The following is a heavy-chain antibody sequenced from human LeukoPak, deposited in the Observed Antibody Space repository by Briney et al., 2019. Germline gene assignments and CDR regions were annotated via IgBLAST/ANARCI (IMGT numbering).Heavy chain of an antibody. J-gene: IGHJ4*02. CDR1: GYTFTSYA. CDR2: INPNSGGT. CDR3: ARDLGYSSSRGEDY. V-gene: IGHV1-2*02. Sequence: ASVKVSCKASGYTFTSYAMNWVRQAPGQGLEWMGWINPNSGGTNYAQKFQGRVTMTRDTSISTAYMELSRLRSDDTAVYYCARDLGYSSSRGEDYWGQGTLVTVSS. D-gene: IGHD6-13*01.